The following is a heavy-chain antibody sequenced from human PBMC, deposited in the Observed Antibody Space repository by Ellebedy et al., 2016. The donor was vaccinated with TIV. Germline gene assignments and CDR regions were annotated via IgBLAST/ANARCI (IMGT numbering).Heavy chain of an antibody. Sequence: SETLSLXCTVSGASVSSGGYYWSWIRQHPGKGLEWIGYIYYSGSSYYNPSLKSRASISLDTSKNQFSLNLSSVTAADTAVYYCARDPGGGWSDMTFDPWGQGTLVTVSS. CDR3: ARDPGGGWSDMTFDP. CDR1: GASVSSGGYY. CDR2: IYYSGSS. J-gene: IGHJ5*02. D-gene: IGHD6-19*01. V-gene: IGHV4-31*03.